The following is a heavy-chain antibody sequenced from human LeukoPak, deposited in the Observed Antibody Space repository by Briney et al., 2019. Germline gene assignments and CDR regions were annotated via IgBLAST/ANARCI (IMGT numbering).Heavy chain of an antibody. CDR3: LKGGWATIGPPKD. D-gene: IGHD5-24*01. V-gene: IGHV3-64D*06. CDR1: GFTFRSHA. J-gene: IGHJ4*02. CDR2: INDDGGLT. Sequence: PGGSLRLSCSAAGFTFRSHAMHWVRQAPGKGLEYVSTINDDGGLTYYADSVKGRFTISRGNSKNTVYLQMNNLRPDDSAVYHCLKGGWATIGPPKDWGQGTQVSVSS.